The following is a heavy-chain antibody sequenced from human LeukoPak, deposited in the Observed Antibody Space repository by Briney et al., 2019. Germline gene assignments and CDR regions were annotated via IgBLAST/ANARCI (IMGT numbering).Heavy chain of an antibody. D-gene: IGHD3-22*01. V-gene: IGHV4-39*01. CDR1: GGSISSSGYY. Sequence: PSETLSLTCTASGGSISSSGYYWGWIRQSPGKGLECIGTIYYSGSTYYIPSLKSRATISVDTSKNQFSLKVTSVSAADTAVYYCARLGVRWNTPDSSGYPDYWAREPWSPSPQ. CDR3: ARLGVRWNTPDSSGYPDY. J-gene: IGHJ4*02. CDR2: IYYSGST.